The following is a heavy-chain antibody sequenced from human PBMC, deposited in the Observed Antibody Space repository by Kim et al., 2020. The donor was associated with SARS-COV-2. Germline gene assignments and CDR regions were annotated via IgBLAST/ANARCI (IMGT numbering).Heavy chain of an antibody. Sequence: ASVKVSCKVSGYTLSKLSMHWVRQAPGKGLEWMAGFDPEEGKIIYAQKFQGRVTMSEDTSTDTAYMELSSLTSEDTAVYYCATRHCSSASCYAVDYYYYGMDVWGQGTTVIVSS. V-gene: IGHV1-24*01. J-gene: IGHJ6*02. CDR3: ATRHCSSASCYAVDYYYYGMDV. CDR2: FDPEEGKI. D-gene: IGHD2-2*01. CDR1: GYTLSKLS.